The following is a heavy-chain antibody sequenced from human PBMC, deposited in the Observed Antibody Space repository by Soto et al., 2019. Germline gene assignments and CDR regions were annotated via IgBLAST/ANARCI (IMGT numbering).Heavy chain of an antibody. Sequence: GGSLRLSCAASGFTFSSYAMSWVRQAPGKGLEWVSAISGSGGSTYYADSVKGRFPISRDNSKNTLYLQMNSLRAEDTAVYYCAKDKSFTMIVVAPIGYFDYWGQGTLVTVSS. V-gene: IGHV3-23*01. CDR3: AKDKSFTMIVVAPIGYFDY. J-gene: IGHJ4*02. CDR2: ISGSGGST. D-gene: IGHD3-22*01. CDR1: GFTFSSYA.